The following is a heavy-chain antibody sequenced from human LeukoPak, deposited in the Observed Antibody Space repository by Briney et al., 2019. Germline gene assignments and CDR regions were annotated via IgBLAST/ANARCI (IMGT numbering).Heavy chain of an antibody. V-gene: IGHV1-2*02. CDR2: INPNSGGT. D-gene: IGHD3-22*01. J-gene: IGHJ4*02. CDR3: ARDLTRNYYDSSGYPEDDY. CDR1: GYTFTGYY. Sequence: ASVKVSCKASGYTFTGYYMHWARQAPGQGLEWVGWINPNSGGTNYAQKFQGRVTMTRDTSISTAYMELSRLRSDDTAVYYCARDLTRNYYDSSGYPEDDYWGQGTLVTVSS.